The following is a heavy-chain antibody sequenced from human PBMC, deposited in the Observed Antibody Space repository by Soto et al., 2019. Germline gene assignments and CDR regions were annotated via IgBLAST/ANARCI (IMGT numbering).Heavy chain of an antibody. D-gene: IGHD2-2*01. V-gene: IGHV1-46*03. Sequence: ASVKVPCKASGYTFTSYYIHWVRQAPGQGLEWMGIINPSGGSTSYAQKFQGRVTMTRDTSTSTVYMEVSGLRSEDTAVYYCARDQEPATLYYDYYYMDGWGKGTTVTVSS. CDR2: INPSGGST. CDR3: ARDQEPATLYYDYYYMDG. J-gene: IGHJ6*03. CDR1: GYTFTSYY.